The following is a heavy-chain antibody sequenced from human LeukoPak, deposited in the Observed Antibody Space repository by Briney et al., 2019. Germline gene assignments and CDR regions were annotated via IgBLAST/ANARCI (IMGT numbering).Heavy chain of an antibody. J-gene: IGHJ6*02. CDR2: ISESRSYT. V-gene: IGHV3-21*06. Sequence: GGSLRLSCAASRFMFSGYSMNWVRQAPGKGLEWVSYISESRSYTYYADSVKGRFTISRDNAKNSLYLQMSSLRDEDTAIYYCARDREAKARIGGMDVWGQGTTVIVSS. D-gene: IGHD5-12*01. CDR3: ARDREAKARIGGMDV. CDR1: RFMFSGYS.